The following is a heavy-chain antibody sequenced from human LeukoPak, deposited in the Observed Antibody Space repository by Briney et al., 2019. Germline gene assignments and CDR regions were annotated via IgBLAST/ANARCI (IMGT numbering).Heavy chain of an antibody. V-gene: IGHV5-51*01. CDR2: IYPGDSDT. D-gene: IGHD3-10*01. CDR1: GYRFTSDW. J-gene: IGHJ3*02. CDR3: ARKYGSGNQAFDI. Sequence: GESLKISCKGSGYRFTSDWIGWVRQMPGKGLEWMGIIYPGDSDTRYSPSFQGQVTISADKSISTAYPQWSSLKASDTAMYYCARKYGSGNQAFDIWGPGTMVTVSS.